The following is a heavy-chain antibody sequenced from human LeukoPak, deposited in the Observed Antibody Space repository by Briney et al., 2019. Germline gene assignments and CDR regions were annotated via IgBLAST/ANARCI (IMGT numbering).Heavy chain of an antibody. Sequence: AGGSLRLSCAASGFTFSSYAMSWVRQAPGKGLEWVSAISGSGGSTYYADSVKGRFTISRDNSKNTLYLQINSLRAEDTAVYYCAKDSRITMVRGVNWFDPWGQGTLVTVSS. J-gene: IGHJ5*02. CDR3: AKDSRITMVRGVNWFDP. CDR2: ISGSGGST. D-gene: IGHD3-10*01. V-gene: IGHV3-23*01. CDR1: GFTFSSYA.